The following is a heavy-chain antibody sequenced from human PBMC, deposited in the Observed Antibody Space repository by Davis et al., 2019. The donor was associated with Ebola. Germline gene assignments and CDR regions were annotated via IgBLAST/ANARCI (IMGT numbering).Heavy chain of an antibody. J-gene: IGHJ4*02. CDR2: ISPSGRST. CDR3: AKGRSVTTSDY. D-gene: IGHD4-17*01. Sequence: GGSLRLSCAASGFTFSSYAMSWVRQAPGKGLEWVSTISPSGRSTYYADSVKGRFTISRDNSKNTLYLQMNNLSAADTAAYYCAKGRSVTTSDYWGQGTLVPVSS. V-gene: IGHV3-23*01. CDR1: GFTFSSYA.